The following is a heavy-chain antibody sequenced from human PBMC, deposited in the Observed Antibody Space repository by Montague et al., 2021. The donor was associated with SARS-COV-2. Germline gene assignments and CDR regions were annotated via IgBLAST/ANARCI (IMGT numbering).Heavy chain of an antibody. J-gene: IGHJ6*02. V-gene: IGHV4-39*07. Sequence: SETLSLTCAVSGGSISSSSYYWGWIRQPPGQGLEWIGSIYYSGSTYYNPSLKSRVTISVDTSKNPLSLELSSVTAADTAVYYCAGEGTPLEMATIGYYGMDVWGQGTTVTVSS. CDR1: GGSISSSSYY. CDR2: IYYSGST. CDR3: AGEGTPLEMATIGYYGMDV. D-gene: IGHD5-24*01.